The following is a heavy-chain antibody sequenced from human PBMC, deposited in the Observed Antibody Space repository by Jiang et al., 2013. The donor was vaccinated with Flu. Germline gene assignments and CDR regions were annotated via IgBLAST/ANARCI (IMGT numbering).Heavy chain of an antibody. CDR1: GYTFTSYD. J-gene: IGHJ6*02. CDR2: MNPNSGNT. D-gene: IGHD6-6*01. CDR3: ARGVRQLVRDYYYGMDV. Sequence: SGAEVKKPGASVKVSCKASGYTFTSYDINWVRQATGQGLEWMGWMNPNSGNTGYAQKFQGRVTMTRNTSISTAYMELSSLRSEDTAVYYCARGVRQLVRDYYYGMDVWGQGTTVTVSS. V-gene: IGHV1-8*01.